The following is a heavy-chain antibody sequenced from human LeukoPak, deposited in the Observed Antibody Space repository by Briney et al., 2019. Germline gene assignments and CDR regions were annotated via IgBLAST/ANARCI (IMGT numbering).Heavy chain of an antibody. CDR3: AKSGGYGLIDY. V-gene: IGHV4-39*01. J-gene: IGHJ4*02. Sequence: PSETLSLTCTVSGASVSGSPYYWGWIRQPPGKGLEWIGSIYSSGSTYYNASLQSRVTISIETSKDQISLRLNSVTAADTAIYYCAKSGGYGLIDYWGQGTLVTVSS. D-gene: IGHD1-26*01. CDR2: IYSSGST. CDR1: GASVSGSPYY.